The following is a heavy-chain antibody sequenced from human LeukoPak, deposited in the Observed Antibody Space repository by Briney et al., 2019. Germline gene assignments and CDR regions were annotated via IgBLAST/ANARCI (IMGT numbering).Heavy chain of an antibody. Sequence: PGRSLRLSCAASGFTFSSYGMHWVRQAPGKGLEWVAVIWYDGSNKYYADSVKGRFTISRDNSKNTLYLQMNSLRAEDTAVYYCARDLYYYDSSGYYHSAFDIWGQGTMVTVSS. CDR2: IWYDGSNK. V-gene: IGHV3-33*01. CDR1: GFTFSSYG. D-gene: IGHD3-22*01. J-gene: IGHJ3*02. CDR3: ARDLYYYDSSGYYHSAFDI.